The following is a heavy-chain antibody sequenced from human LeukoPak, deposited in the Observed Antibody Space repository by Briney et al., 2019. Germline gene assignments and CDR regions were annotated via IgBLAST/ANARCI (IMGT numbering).Heavy chain of an antibody. CDR2: ISYSGVT. J-gene: IGHJ6*02. Sequence: SETLSLTCTVSGGSITTNSYFWGWIRQPPGKGLEWIGSISYSGVTHYNPSLKSRVTISVDTSKNQFSLKVSSVTAADTAIYYCARLLITASGVPNRMDVWGQGATVTVSS. V-gene: IGHV4-39*01. CDR3: ARLLITASGVPNRMDV. CDR1: GGSITTNSYF. D-gene: IGHD3-22*01.